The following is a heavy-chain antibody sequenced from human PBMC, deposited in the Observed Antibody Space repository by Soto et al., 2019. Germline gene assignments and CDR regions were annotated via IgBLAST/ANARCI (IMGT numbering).Heavy chain of an antibody. CDR1: GGSFSGYY. V-gene: IGHV4-34*01. D-gene: IGHD6-13*01. Sequence: SETLSLTCAVYGGSFSGYYWSWIRQPPGKGLEWSGEINHSGSTNYNPSLKSRVTISVDTSKNQFSLKLSSVTAADTAVYYCARGVGYSSSWYRGLGRGFYWFDPWGQGTLVTVSS. CDR3: ARGVGYSSSWYRGLGRGFYWFDP. CDR2: INHSGST. J-gene: IGHJ5*02.